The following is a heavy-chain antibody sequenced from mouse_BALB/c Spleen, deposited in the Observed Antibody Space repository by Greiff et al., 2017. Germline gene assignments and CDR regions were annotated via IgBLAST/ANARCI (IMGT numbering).Heavy chain of an antibody. CDR3: AREAITTVVGGAMDY. Sequence: EVQVVESGGGLVKPGGSLKLSCAASGFTFSSYAMSWVRQTPEKRLEWVASISSGGSTYYPDSVKGRFTISRDNARNILYLQMSSLRSEDTAMYYCAREAITTVVGGAMDYWGQGTSVTVSS. J-gene: IGHJ4*01. D-gene: IGHD1-1*01. V-gene: IGHV5-6-5*01. CDR2: ISSGGST. CDR1: GFTFSSYA.